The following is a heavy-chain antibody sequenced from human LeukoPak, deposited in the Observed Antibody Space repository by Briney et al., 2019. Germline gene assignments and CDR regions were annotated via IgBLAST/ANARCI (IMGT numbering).Heavy chain of an antibody. J-gene: IGHJ4*02. CDR1: GYTFTGYY. CDR2: INPNSGGT. Sequence: GASVKVSCTASGYTFTGYYMHWVRQAPGQGLEWMGWINPNSGGTNYAQKFQGRVTMTRDTSISTAYMELSRLRSDDTAVYYCARDLYDYVWGSYNDYWGQGTLVTVSS. V-gene: IGHV1-2*02. CDR3: ARDLYDYVWGSYNDY. D-gene: IGHD3-16*01.